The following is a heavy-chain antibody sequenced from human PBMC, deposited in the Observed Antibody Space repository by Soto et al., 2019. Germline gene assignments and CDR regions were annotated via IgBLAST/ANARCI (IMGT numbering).Heavy chain of an antibody. J-gene: IGHJ4*02. D-gene: IGHD6-13*01. Sequence: QVQLVESGGGVVQPGRSLRLSCAASGFIFSNYHMHWVRQTPGKGLEWVAVMWNDGTEKYYADSVKGRFTISRDNSNNMLYLQMNGLRAEDTAVYYCARIGSWALNFDYWGQGTLVTVSS. CDR2: MWNDGTEK. V-gene: IGHV3-33*01. CDR3: ARIGSWALNFDY. CDR1: GFIFSNYH.